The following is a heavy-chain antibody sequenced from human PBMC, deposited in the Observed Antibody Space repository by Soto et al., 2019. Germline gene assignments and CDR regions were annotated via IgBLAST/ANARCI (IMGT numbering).Heavy chain of an antibody. Sequence: EVQLLESGGGFMQPGGSLRLSCAVSGFSFGNHAMTWVRQAPGKGLEWVSTISPSGGSTYYTDAVQGRFTVSRDNPKNTVFQQLNSLRAEDTAVYYCAREDRKLQWFGELLGPADYWGQGTLVTVSS. V-gene: IGHV3-23*01. CDR2: ISPSGGST. CDR1: GFSFGNHA. CDR3: AREDRKLQWFGELLGPADY. D-gene: IGHD3-10*01. J-gene: IGHJ4*02.